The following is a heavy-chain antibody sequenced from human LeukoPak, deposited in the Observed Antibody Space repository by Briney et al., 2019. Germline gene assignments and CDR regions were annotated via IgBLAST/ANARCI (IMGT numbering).Heavy chain of an antibody. V-gene: IGHV1-69*04. CDR3: ARDLPPYYFDY. CDR1: GGIFRSYA. J-gene: IGHJ4*02. CDR2: IIPILGIA. Sequence: SVKVSCKASGGIFRSYAISWVRQAPGQGLEWMGRIIPILGIANYAQKFQGRVTITADKSTSTAYMDLSSLRSEDTTVYYCARDLPPYYFDYWGQGTLVTVSS.